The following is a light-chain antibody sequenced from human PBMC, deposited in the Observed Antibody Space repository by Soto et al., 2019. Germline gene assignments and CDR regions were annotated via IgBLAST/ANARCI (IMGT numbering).Light chain of an antibody. CDR3: QQTDRTPRA. V-gene: IGKV1-39*01. CDR2: AAS. J-gene: IGKJ1*01. Sequence: DIQRTQSPSSLSAFVGDRVTITCRATQSISRYLNWYQHKPGKAPRLLIYAASSLQSGVPSRFSGSGAGTDCTRIIRSLQPEDFATYYCQQTDRTPRAFGQGTKGEIK. CDR1: QSISRY.